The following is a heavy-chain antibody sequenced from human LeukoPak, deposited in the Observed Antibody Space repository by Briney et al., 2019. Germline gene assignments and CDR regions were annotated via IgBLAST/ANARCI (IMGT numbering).Heavy chain of an antibody. V-gene: IGHV4-30-2*01. CDR2: IHHRGNI. CDR1: GGSLSSGGYS. Sequence: SETLSLTCVVSGGSLSSGGYSWSWIRQPPGKGLEWIGYIHHRGNIYYNSALRSRVTISRDRSKNHFSLKVTSVTAADTAVYYCARVRGTNFDCWGQGTLVTVSS. CDR3: ARVRGTNFDC. J-gene: IGHJ4*02. D-gene: IGHD2-8*01.